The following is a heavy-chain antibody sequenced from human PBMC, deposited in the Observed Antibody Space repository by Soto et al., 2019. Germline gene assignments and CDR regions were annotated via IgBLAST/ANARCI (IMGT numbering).Heavy chain of an antibody. CDR2: IHPRDSET. Sequence: PGESLKISCKTSGYSFTNFWIGWVRQMPGKGLEWVGIIHPRDSETTYSPSFQGQVTISVDKSASTAYLQWTSLKASDTAMYYCARLPGIAAGGPFDYWGQGTLVTVSS. CDR3: ARLPGIAAGGPFDY. J-gene: IGHJ4*02. D-gene: IGHD6-13*01. V-gene: IGHV5-51*01. CDR1: GYSFTNFW.